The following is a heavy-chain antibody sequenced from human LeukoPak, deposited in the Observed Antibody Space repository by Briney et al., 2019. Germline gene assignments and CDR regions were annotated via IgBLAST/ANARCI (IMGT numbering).Heavy chain of an antibody. V-gene: IGHV3-74*01. D-gene: IGHD1-26*01. CDR2: INSDGSST. CDR3: ARDQSGSYVPDY. Sequence: GGSLRLSCAASGFTFSSYWMHWVRHAPGKGLVWVSRINSDGSSTSYADSVKGRFTISRDNAKNTLYLQMNSLRAEDTAVYYCARDQSGSYVPDYWGQGTLVTVSS. CDR1: GFTFSSYW. J-gene: IGHJ4*02.